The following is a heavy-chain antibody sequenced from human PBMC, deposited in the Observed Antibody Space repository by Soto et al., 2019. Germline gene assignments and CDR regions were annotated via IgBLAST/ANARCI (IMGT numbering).Heavy chain of an antibody. CDR2: IWYDGSNK. J-gene: IGHJ4*02. Sequence: QVQLVESGGGVVQPGRSLRLSCAASGFTFSSYGMHWVRQAPGKGLEWVAVIWYDGSNKYYADSVKGRFTISRDNSKNTLYLQMNSPRAEDTAVYYCARVRYDILTGYGPDYWGQGTLVTVSS. V-gene: IGHV3-33*01. CDR1: GFTFSSYG. D-gene: IGHD3-9*01. CDR3: ARVRYDILTGYGPDY.